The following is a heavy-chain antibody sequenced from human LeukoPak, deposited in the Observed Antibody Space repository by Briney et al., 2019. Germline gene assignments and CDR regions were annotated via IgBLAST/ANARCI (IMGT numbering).Heavy chain of an antibody. Sequence: SETLSLTCTVSGGSITSGAYYWGWIRQPPGKGLEWIGSINYSGSTYSNPSLKSRVTISVDTSKNQFSLKLISVTAADTAVYYCARNRRSYDSSGYQNYFAYWGQGTPVIVSS. J-gene: IGHJ4*02. CDR1: GGSITSGAYY. CDR2: INYSGST. CDR3: ARNRRSYDSSGYQNYFAY. V-gene: IGHV4-39*01. D-gene: IGHD3-22*01.